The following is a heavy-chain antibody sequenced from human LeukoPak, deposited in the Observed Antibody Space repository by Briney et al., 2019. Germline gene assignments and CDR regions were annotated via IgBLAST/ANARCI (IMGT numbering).Heavy chain of an antibody. CDR1: GYSFTTYW. CDR2: IYPGDSDT. V-gene: IGHV5-51*01. D-gene: IGHD6-6*01. CDR3: ARHWSIAARPDYFDY. J-gene: IGHJ4*02. Sequence: GKSLKISCKVSGYSFTTYWIGWVGQMPGKGLEWMGIIYPGDSDTRYNPSFQGQVTISAAKSISTAYLQWSSLKASDTAMYYCARHWSIAARPDYFDYWGQGTLVTVSS.